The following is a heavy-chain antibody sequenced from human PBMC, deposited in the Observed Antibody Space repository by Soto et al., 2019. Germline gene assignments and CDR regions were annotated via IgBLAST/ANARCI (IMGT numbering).Heavy chain of an antibody. CDR1: GDSMSSSDYY. CDR3: ARRTVNIRXXXXGLKTHCFDY. Sequence: TLSLTCAVSGDSMSSSDYYWGWIRQPPGRGLEWIGSIYYSGSTYYNPSLQSRVAISVDTSKNQFSLKLKSVTAADTAIYYCARRTVNIRXXXXGLKTHCFDYWGQGAPVTVSS. CDR2: IYYSGST. V-gene: IGHV4-39*01. J-gene: IGHJ4*02. D-gene: IGHD3-22*01.